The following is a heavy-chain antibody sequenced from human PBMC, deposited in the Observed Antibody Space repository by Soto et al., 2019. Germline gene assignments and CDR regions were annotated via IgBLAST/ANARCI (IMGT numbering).Heavy chain of an antibody. Sequence: GGSLRLSCAASGFTFSSYEMNWVRQAPGKGLEWISYIGSRGNAIHYADSVKGRFTISRDNAKNSLYLQMNSLRAEDTAIYYCARDIDYYDSGAYQDYWGQGTLVTVSS. CDR1: GFTFSSYE. D-gene: IGHD3-22*01. J-gene: IGHJ4*02. V-gene: IGHV3-48*03. CDR2: IGSRGNAI. CDR3: ARDIDYYDSGAYQDY.